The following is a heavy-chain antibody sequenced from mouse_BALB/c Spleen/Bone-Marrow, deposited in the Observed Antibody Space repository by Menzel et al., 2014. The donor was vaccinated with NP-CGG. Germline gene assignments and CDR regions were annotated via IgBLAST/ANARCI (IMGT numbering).Heavy chain of an antibody. CDR1: GFTFSSYG. D-gene: IGHD2-1*01. CDR3: ARGNYGNYVDYFDY. J-gene: IGHJ2*01. Sequence: EVKVVESGGGLVQPGGSLKLSCAASGFTFSSYGMSWVRQTPDKRLELVASINSNGGGTYYPDSVKGRFTISRDNAKXTLSLQMSSLKSEDTAVYYCARGNYGNYVDYFDYWGQGTTLTVSS. CDR2: INSNGGGT. V-gene: IGHV5-6-3*01.